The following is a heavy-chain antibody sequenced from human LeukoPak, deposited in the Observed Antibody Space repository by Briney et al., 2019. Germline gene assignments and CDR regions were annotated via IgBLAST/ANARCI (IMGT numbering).Heavy chain of an antibody. CDR2: FIESSGSA. Sequence: GGSLRLSCAASGFTLDSHAMSWVRQAPGKGLEWISTFIESSGSAHYADSVKGRFTISRDISKNTLCLQMNSLRAEDTAVYYCARDPSRSWWGYFDYWGQGALVTVSS. J-gene: IGHJ4*02. CDR1: GFTLDSHA. D-gene: IGHD6-13*01. V-gene: IGHV3-23*01. CDR3: ARDPSRSWWGYFDY.